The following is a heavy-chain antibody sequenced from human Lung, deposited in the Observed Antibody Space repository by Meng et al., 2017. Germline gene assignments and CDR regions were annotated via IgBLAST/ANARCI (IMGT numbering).Heavy chain of an antibody. CDR1: GGSFSDYF. D-gene: IGHD4-11*01. Sequence: HVQLKLVGASQFRPLETLYLAGFVSGGSFSDYFWSWIRQPPGKGLDWIGEINNSESPNYNTSLESRATISVDTSQNNLSLKLSSVTAADSAVYYCARGPTTMAHDFDYWGQGTLVTVSS. J-gene: IGHJ4*02. CDR3: ARGPTTMAHDFDY. CDR2: INNSESP. V-gene: IGHV4-34*01.